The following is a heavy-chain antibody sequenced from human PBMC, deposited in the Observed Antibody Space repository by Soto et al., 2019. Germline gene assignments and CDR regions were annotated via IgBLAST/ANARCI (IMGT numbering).Heavy chain of an antibody. J-gene: IGHJ5*02. CDR2: ISSTTSYI. CDR1: GFTFSNYS. V-gene: IGHV3-21*02. D-gene: IGHD1-26*01. Sequence: EVQLVESGGGLVKPGGSLRLSCAASGFTFSNYSMNWVRQAPGRGLEWVASISSTTSYIYNADSVKGRFTISGDNRKYTLYVRMNILRDKDTAVYYFARVFGFNGSEWERWFDPLVQGSLVSVCS. CDR3: ARVFGFNGSEWERWFDP.